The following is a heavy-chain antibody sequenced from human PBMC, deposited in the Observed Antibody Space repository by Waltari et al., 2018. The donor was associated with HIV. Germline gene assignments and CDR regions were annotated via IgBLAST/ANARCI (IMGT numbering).Heavy chain of an antibody. CDR3: AKDRSYDSSGYFDY. V-gene: IGHV3-23*01. CDR2: INGGTTGT. CDR1: GFIFSGYA. D-gene: IGHD3-22*01. Sequence: EVQLLESGGDLQQPGGSMRLSCAASGFIFSGYAMSWVRQATGRGLEWVSSINGGTTGTFYAYSVKGRFTISRDSSKNTLYLQMNSLRAEDTAVYYCAKDRSYDSSGYFDYWGEGTLVTVSS. J-gene: IGHJ4*02.